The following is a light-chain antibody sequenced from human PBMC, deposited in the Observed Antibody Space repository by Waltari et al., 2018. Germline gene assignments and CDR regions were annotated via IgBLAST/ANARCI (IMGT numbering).Light chain of an antibody. J-gene: IGKJ3*01. V-gene: IGKV1-33*01. CDR2: DAS. Sequence: DIQMTQSPSSLSASVGDRVTITCQASQDISNYLNWYQQKPGKAPKLQIYDASNLETGVPSRFSGSGSGTDFTFTISSLQPEDIATYYCQQYDNLPPLFGPGTKVDIK. CDR3: QQYDNLPPL. CDR1: QDISNY.